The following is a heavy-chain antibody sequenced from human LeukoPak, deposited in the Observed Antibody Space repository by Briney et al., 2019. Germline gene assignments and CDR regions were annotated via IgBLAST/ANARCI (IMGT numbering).Heavy chain of an antibody. CDR3: ARGPYSSSWYAHPAFDY. CDR1: GGSFSGYY. Sequence: PSETLSLTCAVYGGSFSGYYWSWIRQPPGKGLEWIGEINHSGSTNYNPSLKSRVTISVDTSKNQFSLKLSSVTAADTAVYYCARGPYSSSWYAHPAFDYWGQGTLVTVSS. D-gene: IGHD6-13*01. J-gene: IGHJ4*02. V-gene: IGHV4-34*01. CDR2: INHSGST.